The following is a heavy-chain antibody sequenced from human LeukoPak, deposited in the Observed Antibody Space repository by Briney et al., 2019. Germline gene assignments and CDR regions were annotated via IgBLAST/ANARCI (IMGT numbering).Heavy chain of an antibody. V-gene: IGHV1-2*06. CDR2: INPNSGDT. CDR1: GYTFAGYH. Sequence: ASVKVSCKASGYTFAGYHMHWVRQAPGQGLEWMGRINPNSGDTNYAQKFQGRVTMTRDTSISTAYMELSRLRSDDTAVYYCARDYCSSTSCLFDYWGQGTLVTVSS. D-gene: IGHD2-2*01. J-gene: IGHJ4*02. CDR3: ARDYCSSTSCLFDY.